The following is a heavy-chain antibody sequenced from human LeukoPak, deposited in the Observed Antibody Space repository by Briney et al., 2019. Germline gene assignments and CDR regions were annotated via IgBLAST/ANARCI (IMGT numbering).Heavy chain of an antibody. CDR2: IRGRGGST. CDR1: GFTFNSDA. D-gene: IGHD3-3*01. J-gene: IGHJ4*02. Sequence: GGSLRLSCTPSGFTFNSDAINWARQAPGKGLEWVATIRGRGGSTYYTDSVKGRFTISRDNFKNMVFLQMNSLKAEDTAIYYCAKDFYDFWSGFDYWGQGTLVTVSS. V-gene: IGHV3-23*01. CDR3: AKDFYDFWSGFDY.